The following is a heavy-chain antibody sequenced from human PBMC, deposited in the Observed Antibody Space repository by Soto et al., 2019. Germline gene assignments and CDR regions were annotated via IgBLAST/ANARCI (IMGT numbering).Heavy chain of an antibody. D-gene: IGHD3-22*01. Sequence: YSVSDGKILSHYGSLIRKQQGEGLDWIVYIYYSGSTNYNPSLKSRVTISVDTSKNQFSLKLSSVTAADTAVYYCARGGYYYDSSGYYPPDYYYYYGMDVWVQGTTVP. CDR1: DGKILSHY. V-gene: IGHV4-59*11. CDR3: ARGGYYYDSSGYYPPDYYYYYGMDV. J-gene: IGHJ6*02. CDR2: IYYSGST.